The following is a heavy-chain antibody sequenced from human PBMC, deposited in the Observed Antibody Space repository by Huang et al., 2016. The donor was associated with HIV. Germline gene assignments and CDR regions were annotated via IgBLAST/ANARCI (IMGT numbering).Heavy chain of an antibody. CDR3: ARGPSPWLQEAFDI. D-gene: IGHD5-12*01. J-gene: IGHJ3*02. CDR2: IYYMGST. CDR1: GGSSSSYY. V-gene: IGHV4-59*01. Sequence: QVQLQESGPGLVKPSETLSLTCTVSGGSSSSYYWSWIRQPPGKGLECIGYIYYMGSTHYNPSLKIRVTISVDTSKNQCSLKLRSVTAADTAVYYCARGPSPWLQEAFDIWGQGTMVTVSS.